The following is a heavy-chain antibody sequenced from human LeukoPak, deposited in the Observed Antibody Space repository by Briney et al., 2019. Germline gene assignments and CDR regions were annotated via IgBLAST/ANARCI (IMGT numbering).Heavy chain of an antibody. D-gene: IGHD3-22*01. CDR3: ARVTYYYDSSGYYYFDY. Sequence: ASVKVSCKASGYTFTSYGISWVRQAPGQGLEWMGWISAYSGNTNYAQKLQGRVTMTTDTSTSTAYMELRSLRSDDTAVYYCARVTYYYDSSGYYYFDYWGQGTLVTVSS. CDR1: GYTFTSYG. J-gene: IGHJ4*02. V-gene: IGHV1-18*01. CDR2: ISAYSGNT.